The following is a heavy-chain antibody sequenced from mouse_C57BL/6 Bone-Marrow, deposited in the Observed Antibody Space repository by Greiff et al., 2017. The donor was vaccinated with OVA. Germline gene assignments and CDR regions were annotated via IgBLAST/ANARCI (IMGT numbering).Heavy chain of an antibody. Sequence: DVKLQESGAELVRPGASVKLSCTASGFNIKDDYMHWVKQRPEQGLEWIGWIDPENGDTEYASKVQGKATITADTSSNTAYLQLSSLSSEDTAVYYCTTRPSGFAYWGQGTLVTVSA. V-gene: IGHV14-4*01. CDR1: GFNIKDDY. J-gene: IGHJ3*01. CDR2: IDPENGDT. CDR3: TTRPSGFAY. D-gene: IGHD3-1*01.